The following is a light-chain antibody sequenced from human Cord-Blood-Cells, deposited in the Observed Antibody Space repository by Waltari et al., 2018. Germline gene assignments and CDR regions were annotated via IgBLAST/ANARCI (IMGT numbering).Light chain of an antibody. CDR1: QSVLYSSNNKNY. Sequence: SQSVLYSSNNKNYLAWYQQKPGQPPKLLIYWASTRESGVPDRFSGSGSGTDFTLTISSLQAEDVAVYYCQQYYSTLTWTFGQGTKVEIK. J-gene: IGKJ1*01. CDR3: QQYYSTLTWT. CDR2: WAS. V-gene: IGKV4-1*01.